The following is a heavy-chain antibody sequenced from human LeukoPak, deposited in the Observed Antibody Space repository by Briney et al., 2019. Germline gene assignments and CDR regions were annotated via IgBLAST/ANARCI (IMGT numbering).Heavy chain of an antibody. Sequence: ASVKVSCKASGYTFTGYYMHWVRQAPGQGLEWMGWISAYNGNTNYAQKLQGRVTMTTDTSTSTAYMELRSLRSDDTAVYYCARDRTTVFDPWGQGTLVTVS. CDR2: ISAYNGNT. V-gene: IGHV1-18*04. D-gene: IGHD1-1*01. J-gene: IGHJ5*02. CDR3: ARDRTTVFDP. CDR1: GYTFTGYY.